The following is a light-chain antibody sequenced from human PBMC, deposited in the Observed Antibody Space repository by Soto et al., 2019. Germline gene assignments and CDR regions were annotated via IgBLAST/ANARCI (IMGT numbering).Light chain of an antibody. CDR2: KAS. CDR3: QQCYSYSPT. V-gene: IGKV1-5*03. CDR1: QSIGIW. Sequence: DIQMTQSPPTLSASVGDRVTITCRASQSIGIWLAWYQQKPGKAPKVLIYKASSLQSGVPSRFSGSGSGTEFTLTISSLQPDDFATHYCQQCYSYSPTFGQGTTVDIK. J-gene: IGKJ1*01.